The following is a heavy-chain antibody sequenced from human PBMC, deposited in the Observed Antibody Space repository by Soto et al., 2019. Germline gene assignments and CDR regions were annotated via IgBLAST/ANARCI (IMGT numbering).Heavy chain of an antibody. CDR1: GFTFTSYG. V-gene: IGHV3-30*03. J-gene: IGHJ6*02. D-gene: IGHD4-4*01. CDR3: ARSRDGYSFYFYYGMDG. Sequence: VGSLRLSCAASGFTFTSYGMHWVRQAPGKGLEWMALILHDGSAEYYADSVKGRFTISRDNSKNTPYLQMNSLRAEDTAVYYCARSRDGYSFYFYYGMDGWGQGTTVTVSS. CDR2: ILHDGSAE.